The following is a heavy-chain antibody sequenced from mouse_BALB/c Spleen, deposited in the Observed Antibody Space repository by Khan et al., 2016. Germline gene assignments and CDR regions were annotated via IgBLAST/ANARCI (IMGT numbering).Heavy chain of an antibody. CDR1: EYEFPSHD. Sequence: EVELVESGGGLVQPGESLKLSCESYEYEFPSHDMSWVRKTPEKRLELVAAINSDGGSTFYPDTMERRFIISRDNTKKTLYLQMSSLRSEDTALCYCARQDRYAWFAYWGQGTLVTVSA. V-gene: IGHV5-2*01. D-gene: IGHD2-14*01. J-gene: IGHJ3*01. CDR3: ARQDRYAWFAY. CDR2: INSDGGST.